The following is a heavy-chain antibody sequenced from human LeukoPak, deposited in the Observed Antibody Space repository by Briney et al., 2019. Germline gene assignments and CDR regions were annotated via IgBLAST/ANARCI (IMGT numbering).Heavy chain of an antibody. V-gene: IGHV4-30-2*01. CDR3: ARRYCSSTSCYADY. CDR1: GGSISSGGYS. J-gene: IGHJ4*02. CDR2: IYHSGST. Sequence: PSETLSLTCAVSGGSISSGGYSWSWIRQPPGKGVEWLGYIYHSGSTYYNPSLKSRVTISVDRSKNQFSLKLSSVTAADTAVYYCARRYCSSTSCYADYWGQGTLVTVSS. D-gene: IGHD2-2*01.